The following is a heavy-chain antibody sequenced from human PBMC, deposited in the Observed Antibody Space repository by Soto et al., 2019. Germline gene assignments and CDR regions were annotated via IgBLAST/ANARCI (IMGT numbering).Heavy chain of an antibody. V-gene: IGHV4-39*01. Sequence: SETLSLTCTVSGGSISSSSYYWGWIRQPPGKGLEWIGSIYYSGSTYYNPSLKSRVTISVDTSKNQFSLKLSSVTAADTAVYYCARALYSSGSIHFQHWGQGTLVTVSS. CDR3: ARALYSSGSIHFQH. D-gene: IGHD6-19*01. CDR2: IYYSGST. J-gene: IGHJ1*01. CDR1: GGSISSSSYY.